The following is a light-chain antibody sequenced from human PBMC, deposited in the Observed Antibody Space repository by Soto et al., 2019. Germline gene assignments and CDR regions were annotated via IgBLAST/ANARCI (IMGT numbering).Light chain of an antibody. CDR3: QQYASSPLT. CDR1: QSVGRNF. V-gene: IGKV3-20*01. J-gene: IGKJ4*01. CDR2: GAS. Sequence: EIVLTQSPGTLFVSPGERVALSCRASQSVGRNFLAWYQHKPGQAPRLLIHGASTRATGIPDRFSRSGSGTDLTLTISRLEPEDFALFYCQQYASSPLTFGGGTKVETK.